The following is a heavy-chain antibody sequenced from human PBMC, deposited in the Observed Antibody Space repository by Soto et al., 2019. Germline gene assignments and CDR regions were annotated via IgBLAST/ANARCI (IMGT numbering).Heavy chain of an antibody. CDR1: GGSISSSSYY. Sequence: PSETLSLTCTVSGGSISSSSYYWGWIRQPPGKGLEWIGSIYYSGSTYYNPSLKSRVTISVDTSKNQFSLKLSSVTAADTAVYYCARPYSGYCSGGSCHNWFDPWGQGTLVTVYS. V-gene: IGHV4-39*01. CDR2: IYYSGST. CDR3: ARPYSGYCSGGSCHNWFDP. D-gene: IGHD2-15*01. J-gene: IGHJ5*02.